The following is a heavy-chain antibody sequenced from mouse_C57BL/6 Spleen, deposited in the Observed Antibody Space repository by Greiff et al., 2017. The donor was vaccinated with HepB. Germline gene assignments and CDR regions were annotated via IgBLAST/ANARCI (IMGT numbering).Heavy chain of an antibody. Sequence: VKLMESGAELARPGASVKLSCKASGYTFTSYGISWVKQRTGQGLEWIGAIYPRSGNTYYNEKFKGKATLAADKSSSTAYMELRSLTSEDSAVYFSARSALDYWGQGTTLTVSS. CDR3: ARSALDY. V-gene: IGHV1-81*01. J-gene: IGHJ2*01. CDR1: GYTFTSYG. CDR2: IYPRSGNT.